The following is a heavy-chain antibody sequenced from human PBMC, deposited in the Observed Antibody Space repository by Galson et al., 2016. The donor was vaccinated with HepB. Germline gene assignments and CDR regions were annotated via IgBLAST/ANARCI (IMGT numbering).Heavy chain of an antibody. CDR3: ARVRASGVPPKSTYAMEV. Sequence: SVKVSCKASGYTFNGYYIHWVRQIPGQGLQWMGWINPNNGDTDYAQRFQRWVTMTRDTSISTVYMELNRVRSDDTAVYYCARVRASGVPPKSTYAMEVWGQGTTVTASS. CDR2: INPNNGDT. CDR1: GYTFNGYY. D-gene: IGHD3-3*01. V-gene: IGHV1-2*04. J-gene: IGHJ6*02.